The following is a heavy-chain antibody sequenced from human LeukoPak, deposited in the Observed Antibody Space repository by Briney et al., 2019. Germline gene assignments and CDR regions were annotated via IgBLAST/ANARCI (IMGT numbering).Heavy chain of an antibody. CDR2: IKQDGSEK. Sequence: QPGGSLRLSCAASGSTFNRYWMSWVRQAPGKGLEWVANIKQDGSEKYYVDSVKGRFTISGDNAKNSLYLQINSLRAEDTAVYYCARVEASGYDYGAFDYWGQGTLVTVSS. D-gene: IGHD5-12*01. CDR1: GSTFNRYW. CDR3: ARVEASGYDYGAFDY. J-gene: IGHJ4*02. V-gene: IGHV3-7*01.